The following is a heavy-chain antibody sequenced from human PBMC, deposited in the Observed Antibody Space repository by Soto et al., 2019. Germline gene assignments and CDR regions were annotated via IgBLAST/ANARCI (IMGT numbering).Heavy chain of an antibody. J-gene: IGHJ3*02. Sequence: SETLSLTCAVYGGSFSGYYWSWIRQPPGKGLEWIGEINHSGSTNYNPSLKSRVTISVDTSKNQFSLKLSSVTAADTAVYYCAREGMLDAFDIWGQGTMVTVSS. V-gene: IGHV4-34*01. CDR2: INHSGST. CDR3: AREGMLDAFDI. D-gene: IGHD2-8*01. CDR1: GGSFSGYY.